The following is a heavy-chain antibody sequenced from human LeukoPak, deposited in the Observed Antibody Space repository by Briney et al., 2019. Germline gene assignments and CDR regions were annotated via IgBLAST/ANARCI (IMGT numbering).Heavy chain of an antibody. J-gene: IGHJ4*02. Sequence: SETLSLTCTVSGGSISSYYWGWIRQPPGKGLEWIGSIYYSGSTYYNPSLKSRVTISVDTSKNQFSLKLSSVTAADTAVYYCARSPRLVYYDSSGYHPLDYWGQGTLVTVSS. CDR3: ARSPRLVYYDSSGYHPLDY. V-gene: IGHV4-39*01. CDR2: IYYSGST. CDR1: GGSISSYY. D-gene: IGHD3-22*01.